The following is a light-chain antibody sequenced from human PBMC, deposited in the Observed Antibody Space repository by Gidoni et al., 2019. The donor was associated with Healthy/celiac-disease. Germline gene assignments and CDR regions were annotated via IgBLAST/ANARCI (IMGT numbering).Light chain of an antibody. CDR2: WAS. V-gene: IGKV4-1*01. CDR1: QSVLYSSNNKNY. CDR3: QQYYSTPFT. J-gene: IGKJ3*01. Sequence: DIVMTQSPVSLAVSLGERATINCKSSQSVLYSSNNKNYLAWYQQQPGQPPKLPIYWASTRESGVPDRFSGSGSGTDFTLTISSLQAEDVAVYYCQQYYSTPFTFGPGTKVDIK.